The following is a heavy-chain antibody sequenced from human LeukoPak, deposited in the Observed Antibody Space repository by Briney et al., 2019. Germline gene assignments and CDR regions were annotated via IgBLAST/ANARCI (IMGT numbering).Heavy chain of an antibody. Sequence: PSETLSLTCAVSGASISSSNYYWGWVRQSPGKGLEWIGNIYSSGNTYYNASLKSRVTMYIDTSKNQFSLKLRSVTAADTAVYYCARSYRDTGGYWGQGTLVTVSS. D-gene: IGHD1-1*01. CDR3: ARSYRDTGGY. J-gene: IGHJ4*02. V-gene: IGHV4-39*07. CDR2: IYSSGNT. CDR1: GASISSSNYY.